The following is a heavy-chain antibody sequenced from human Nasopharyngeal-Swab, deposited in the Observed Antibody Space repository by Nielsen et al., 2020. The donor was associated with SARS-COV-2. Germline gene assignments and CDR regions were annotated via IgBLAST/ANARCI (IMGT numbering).Heavy chain of an antibody. CDR3: ARSLVGVSRHFDY. J-gene: IGHJ4*02. Sequence: SETLSLTCTVSGGSISSNYWNWIRPPPGKGLEWIGSMSSSGSTNYNPSLNSRVTISLDTSKNQFSLRLSSVTSADTAVYYCARSLVGVSRHFDYWGQGTLVTVSS. CDR1: GGSISSNY. D-gene: IGHD1-26*01. CDR2: MSSSGST. V-gene: IGHV4-59*01.